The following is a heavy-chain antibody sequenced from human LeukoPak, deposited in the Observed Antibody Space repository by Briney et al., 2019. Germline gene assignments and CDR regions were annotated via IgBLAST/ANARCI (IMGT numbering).Heavy chain of an antibody. J-gene: IGHJ6*02. D-gene: IGHD3-3*01. V-gene: IGHV4-4*07. CDR3: AREPYYDFWSGSAYGVDV. Sequence: SETLPLTCTVSGGSISSYYWSRIRQPAGKGLEWIGRIYTSGSTNYNPSLKSRVTMSVDTSKNQFSLKLSSVTAADTAVYYCAREPYYDFWSGSAYGVDVWGQGTTVTVSS. CDR2: IYTSGST. CDR1: GGSISSYY.